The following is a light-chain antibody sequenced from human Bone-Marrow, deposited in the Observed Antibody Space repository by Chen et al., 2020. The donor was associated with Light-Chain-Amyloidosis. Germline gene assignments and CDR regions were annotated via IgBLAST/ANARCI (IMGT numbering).Light chain of an antibody. CDR3: SSYTITNALV. CDR1: SSDVGGDNH. CDR2: EVT. V-gene: IGLV2-14*01. Sequence: QAALTQPASVSGSPGPSITISCTGTSSDVGGDNHVSWYQQHPDKAPKVMIYEVTKRPSWVPDRFSGTKADNPAALTISGLQTEGEADYFCSSYTITNALVFGSGTRVTVL. J-gene: IGLJ1*01.